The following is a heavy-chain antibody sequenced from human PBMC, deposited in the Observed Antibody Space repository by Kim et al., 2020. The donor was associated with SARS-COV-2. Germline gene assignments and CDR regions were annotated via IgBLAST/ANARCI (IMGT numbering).Heavy chain of an antibody. J-gene: IGHJ6*02. D-gene: IGHD2-2*01. V-gene: IGHV3-30*02. Sequence: VKSRFTISRDKSKNTLYLQMNSLRAEDTSVYYCAKDQSPAGYYYDSGMDVWGQGTTVTVSS. CDR3: AKDQSPAGYYYDSGMDV.